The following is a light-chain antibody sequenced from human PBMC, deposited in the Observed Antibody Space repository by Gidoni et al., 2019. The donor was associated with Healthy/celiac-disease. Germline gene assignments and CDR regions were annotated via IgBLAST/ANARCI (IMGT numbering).Light chain of an antibody. V-gene: IGKV3-11*01. CDR3: QQRSNWPPWT. CDR2: DAS. Sequence: EIVLTQSPATLSLSPGERATLSCRASQSVSSYLAWYQQKPGQAPRLLIYDASNRATGIPARFSGRGSGTDFTRTISSLEPEDFAVDYCQQRSNWPPWTFGQGTKVEIK. CDR1: QSVSSY. J-gene: IGKJ1*01.